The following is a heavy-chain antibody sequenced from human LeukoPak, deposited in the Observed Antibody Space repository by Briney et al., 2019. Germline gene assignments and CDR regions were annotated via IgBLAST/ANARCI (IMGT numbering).Heavy chain of an antibody. V-gene: IGHV3-66*01. Sequence: GGSLRLSCAASGFTFSSYWMSWVRQAPGKGLEWVSVIYSGGSTYYADSVKGRFTISRDNSKNTLYLQMNSLRAEDTAVYYCAKSSSMIVVSFDYWSQGTLVTVSS. CDR3: AKSSSMIVVSFDY. J-gene: IGHJ4*02. CDR1: GFTFSSYW. CDR2: IYSGGST. D-gene: IGHD3-22*01.